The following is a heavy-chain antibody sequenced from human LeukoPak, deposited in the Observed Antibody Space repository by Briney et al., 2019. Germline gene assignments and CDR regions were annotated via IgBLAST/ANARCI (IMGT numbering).Heavy chain of an antibody. Sequence: GGSLRLSCAASGFTFSSYWMHWVRQAPGKGLVWVSRINSDGSSTSYADSVKGRFTISRDNAKNTLYLQMNSLRAKDTAVYYCAREMVAVAGISDYYYYGMDVWGQGTTVTVSS. CDR1: GFTFSSYW. CDR3: AREMVAVAGISDYYYYGMDV. D-gene: IGHD6-19*01. J-gene: IGHJ6*02. CDR2: INSDGSST. V-gene: IGHV3-74*01.